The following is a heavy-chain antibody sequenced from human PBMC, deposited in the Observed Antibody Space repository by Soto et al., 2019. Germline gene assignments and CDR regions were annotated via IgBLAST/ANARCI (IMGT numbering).Heavy chain of an antibody. V-gene: IGHV3-21*01. J-gene: IGHJ4*02. D-gene: IGHD3-22*01. Sequence: PGGSLRLSCAASGFTFSSYSMNWVRQAPGKGLEWVSSISSSSSYIYYADSVKGRFTISRDNAKNSLYLQMNSLRAEDTAVYYCAKDPYYDSSATGFDYWGQGTLVTVSS. CDR3: AKDPYYDSSATGFDY. CDR2: ISSSSSYI. CDR1: GFTFSSYS.